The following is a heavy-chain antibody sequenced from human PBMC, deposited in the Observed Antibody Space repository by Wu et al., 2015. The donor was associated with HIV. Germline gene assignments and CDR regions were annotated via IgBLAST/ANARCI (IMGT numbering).Heavy chain of an antibody. CDR1: GYTFTGHY. CDR2: ISAYNGNT. J-gene: IGHJ4*02. D-gene: IGHD4-11*01. CDR3: ARSGSRYSNYLGY. Sequence: QVQLVQSGAEVKEPGASVKVSCKASGYTFTGHYMHWVRQAPGQGLEWMGWISAYNGNTNYAQKFQGRVTMTRDTSTSTVYMELSSLRSEDTAVYYCARSGSRYSNYLGYWGQGTLVTVSS. V-gene: IGHV1-2*02.